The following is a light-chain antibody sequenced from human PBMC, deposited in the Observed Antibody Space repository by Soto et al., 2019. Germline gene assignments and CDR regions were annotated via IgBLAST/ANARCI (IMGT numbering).Light chain of an antibody. CDR3: QQYNSYPIT. Sequence: DIQMTQSPSTLSASVGDRVTITCRASQSIVRWLAWYQQKPGKAPKLLIYKASSLQSGVPSRFSGSGSRTEFTLTISSLQPDDFATYYCQQYNSYPITFGQGTRLEIK. CDR1: QSIVRW. CDR2: KAS. V-gene: IGKV1-5*03. J-gene: IGKJ5*01.